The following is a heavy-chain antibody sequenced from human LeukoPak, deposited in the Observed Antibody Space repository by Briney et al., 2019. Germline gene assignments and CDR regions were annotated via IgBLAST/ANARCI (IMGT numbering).Heavy chain of an antibody. D-gene: IGHD1-26*01. CDR1: GFTVSSNY. Sequence: GGSLRLSCAASGFTVSSNYMGWVRQAPGKGLEWVSVIYSGGDTYYADSVKDRFTISRDNSKNKLYLQMNSLRAEDTAVYHCAKDLGRGNTPLYYFDYWGQGTLVTVS. CDR2: IYSGGDT. V-gene: IGHV3-53*01. CDR3: AKDLGRGNTPLYYFDY. J-gene: IGHJ4*02.